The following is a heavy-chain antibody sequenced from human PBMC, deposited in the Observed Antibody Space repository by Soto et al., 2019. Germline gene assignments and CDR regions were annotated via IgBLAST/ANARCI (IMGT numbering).Heavy chain of an antibody. Sequence: ASETLSLTCTVSGVSISSGNCLTLFRHSPRKGLEYIGEIFHDGTANYFPSFERRVAMSVDKSKNQFSLKLTSVTAADAAIYYCARLVYDTRLDYLYFDFWGQGAQVTVSS. V-gene: IGHV4-4*02. J-gene: IGHJ4*02. CDR1: GVSISSGNC. CDR3: ARLVYDTRLDYLYFDF. CDR2: IFHDGTA. D-gene: IGHD3-16*01.